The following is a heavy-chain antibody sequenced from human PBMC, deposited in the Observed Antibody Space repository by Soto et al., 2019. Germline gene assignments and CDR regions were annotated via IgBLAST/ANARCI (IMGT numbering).Heavy chain of an antibody. Sequence: GESLQISCKGSGYSFTSYWIGWVRQMPGKGLEWMGIIYPGDSDTRYSPSFQGQVTISADKSISTAYLQWSSLKASDTAMYYCARLRYSGDYYYGMAVSGQGTTVSVSS. J-gene: IGHJ6*02. CDR3: ARLRYSGDYYYGMAV. D-gene: IGHD3-16*02. CDR2: IYPGDSDT. CDR1: GYSFTSYW. V-gene: IGHV5-51*01.